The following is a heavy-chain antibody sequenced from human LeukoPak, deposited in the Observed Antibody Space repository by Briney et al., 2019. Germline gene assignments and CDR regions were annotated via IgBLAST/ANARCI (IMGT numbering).Heavy chain of an antibody. Sequence: PGGSLRLSCAASGFTFSSYWMHWVRQAPGKGLVWVSRINSDGSTTTYADSVKGRFTISRDNAKNSLYLQMNSLRAEDMALYYCAKASLDSSTLDYWGQGTLVTVSS. J-gene: IGHJ4*02. CDR1: GFTFSSYW. CDR2: INSDGSTT. CDR3: AKASLDSSTLDY. D-gene: IGHD6-13*01. V-gene: IGHV3-74*01.